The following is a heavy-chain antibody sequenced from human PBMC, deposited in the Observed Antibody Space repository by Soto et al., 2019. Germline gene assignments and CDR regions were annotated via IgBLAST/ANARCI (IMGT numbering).Heavy chain of an antibody. CDR1: GYTFTSYA. V-gene: IGHV1-3*01. CDR3: ARDSLGIAVAGTFFDY. Sequence: VASVKVSCKASGYTFTSYAMHWVRQAPGQRLEWMGWINAGNGNTKYSQKFQGRVTITRDTSASTAYMELSSLRSEDTAVYYCARDSLGIAVAGTFFDYWGQGTLVTVSS. CDR2: INAGNGNT. D-gene: IGHD6-19*01. J-gene: IGHJ4*02.